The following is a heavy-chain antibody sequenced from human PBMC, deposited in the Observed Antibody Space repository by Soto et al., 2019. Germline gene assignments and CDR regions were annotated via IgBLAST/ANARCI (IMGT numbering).Heavy chain of an antibody. CDR2: IDPSDSYT. Sequence: EVQLVQSGAEVKKPGESLRISCKGSGYSFTSYWITWVRQMPGKGLEWMGRIDPSDSYTNYSPSFQGHVTISADKSISTAYLQWSSLKASDTAMYYCARRAIASRRRYYGMDVWGQGTTVTVSS. J-gene: IGHJ6*02. V-gene: IGHV5-10-1*01. CDR3: ARRAIASRRRYYGMDV. CDR1: GYSFTSYW. D-gene: IGHD2-21*01.